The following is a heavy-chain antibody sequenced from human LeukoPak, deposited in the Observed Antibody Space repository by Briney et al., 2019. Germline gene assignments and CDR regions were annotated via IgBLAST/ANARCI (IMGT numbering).Heavy chain of an antibody. V-gene: IGHV3-23*01. CDR1: GFTFSSYW. Sequence: GGSLRLSCAASGFTFSSYWTSWVRQAPGEGLEWVSAIIGSGGSTYYADSVKGRFTISRDNSKNTLYLQMNSLRAEDTAVYYCAKCKVTMVRGVIPFFDYWGQGTLVTVSS. D-gene: IGHD3-10*01. CDR2: IIGSGGST. CDR3: AKCKVTMVRGVIPFFDY. J-gene: IGHJ4*02.